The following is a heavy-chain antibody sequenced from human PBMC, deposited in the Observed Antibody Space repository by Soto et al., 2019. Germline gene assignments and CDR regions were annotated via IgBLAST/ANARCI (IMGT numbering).Heavy chain of an antibody. V-gene: IGHV3-30*18. CDR1: GFTFSSYG. CDR2: ISYDGSNK. Sequence: GGSLRLSCAASGFTFSSYGMHWVRQAPGKGLEWVAVISYDGSNKYYADSVKGRFTISRDNSKNTLYLQMNSLRAEDTAVYYCAKEICSSTSCYTGIKGGMDVWGQGTTVTVSS. D-gene: IGHD2-2*02. J-gene: IGHJ6*02. CDR3: AKEICSSTSCYTGIKGGMDV.